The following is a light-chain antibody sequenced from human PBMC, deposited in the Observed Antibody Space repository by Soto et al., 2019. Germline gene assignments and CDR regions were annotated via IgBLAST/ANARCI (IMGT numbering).Light chain of an antibody. CDR1: SSDIGTYNL. J-gene: IGLJ3*02. CDR3: CSYAGGSTLV. V-gene: IGLV2-23*01. CDR2: EAT. Sequence: QSALTQPASVSGSPGQSITISCTGTSSDIGTYNLVSWYQHHPGNAPKLMIYEATKRPSGVSSRFSGSKSGNTASLTISGPQTEDEADYYCCSYAGGSTLVFGGGTKLTVL.